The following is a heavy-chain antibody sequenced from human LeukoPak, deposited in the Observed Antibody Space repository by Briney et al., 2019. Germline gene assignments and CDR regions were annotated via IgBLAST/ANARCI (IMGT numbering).Heavy chain of an antibody. Sequence: ASVKVSCKASGYTFTGYYMHWVRQAPGQGLELMGWINPNSGGTNYAQKFQGRVTMTRDTSISTAYMELSRLRSDDTAVYYCARCSGSPISGNYYRYFDYWGQGTLVTVSS. CDR2: INPNSGGT. CDR3: ARCSGSPISGNYYRYFDY. J-gene: IGHJ4*02. CDR1: GYTFTGYY. V-gene: IGHV1-2*02. D-gene: IGHD1-26*01.